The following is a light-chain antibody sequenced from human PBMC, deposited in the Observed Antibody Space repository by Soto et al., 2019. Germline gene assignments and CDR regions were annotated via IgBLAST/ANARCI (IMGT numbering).Light chain of an antibody. Sequence: QSALTQPRSVSGSPGQSVTISWTGASSDVGGYNYVSWYQHHTGKAPKLMIYDVDKRPSGVPGRFSGSKSGNTASLTISGLQAEDEADYYCCSNAGSYPFVFGTGTKVTVL. CDR1: SSDVGGYNY. V-gene: IGLV2-11*01. CDR3: CSNAGSYPFV. J-gene: IGLJ1*01. CDR2: DVD.